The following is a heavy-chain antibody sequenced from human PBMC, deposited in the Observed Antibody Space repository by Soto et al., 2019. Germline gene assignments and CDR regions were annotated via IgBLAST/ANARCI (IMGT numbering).Heavy chain of an antibody. CDR3: ARASYDYIWGSYRYRYMDV. CDR1: GFTFSDYY. Sequence: SMRVSCAAAGFTFSDYYVSWIRQAPGKGLEWVSYISSSGSTIYYADSVKGRFTISRDNAKNSLYLQMNSLRAEDTAVYYCARASYDYIWGSYRYRYMDVWGKGTTVTVSS. D-gene: IGHD3-16*02. CDR2: ISSSGSTI. J-gene: IGHJ6*03. V-gene: IGHV3-11*01.